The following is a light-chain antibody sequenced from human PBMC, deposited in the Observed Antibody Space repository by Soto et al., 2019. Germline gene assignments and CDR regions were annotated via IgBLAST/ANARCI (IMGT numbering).Light chain of an antibody. CDR2: DVK. V-gene: IGLV2-11*01. CDR1: SSDVGGYNY. CDR3: CSYAGSYTFV. Sequence: QSALTQPRSVSGSPGQSVTISCTGTSSDVGGYNYVSWYQQYPGKAPKVMIYDVKTRPSGVPERFSGSKSGNTASLTISGLQAEDEADYYCCSYAGSYTFVFGTGTKLTVL. J-gene: IGLJ1*01.